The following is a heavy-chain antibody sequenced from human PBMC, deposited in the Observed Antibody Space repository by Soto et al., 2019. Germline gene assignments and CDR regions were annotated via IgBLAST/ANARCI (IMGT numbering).Heavy chain of an antibody. D-gene: IGHD3-22*01. V-gene: IGHV4-39*01. CDR1: GCSISSGGYY. CDR3: ARQSYDSSDYFDY. Sequence: PSETLSLTCTVSGCSISSGGYYWSWIRQHPGKGLEWIGYIYYSGSTYYNPSLKSRVTISVDTSRIHFSLKLISVTAADTAVYYCARQSYDSSDYFDYWGQGTLVTVSS. J-gene: IGHJ4*02. CDR2: IYYSGST.